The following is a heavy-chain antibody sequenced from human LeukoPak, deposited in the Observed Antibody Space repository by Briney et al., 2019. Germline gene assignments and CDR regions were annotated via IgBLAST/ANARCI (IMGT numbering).Heavy chain of an antibody. V-gene: IGHV3-23*01. J-gene: IGHJ4*02. CDR3: ARSRSGSVAGTSDY. CDR1: GFTFSRYA. Sequence: GGSLRLSCAASGFTFSRYAMSWVRQAPGKGLDWVSSVSTDGDTYYTDSVKGRFTISRYTSMNTLFLQMTSLRAEDTALYYCARSRSGSVAGTSDYWGQGTLVIVSS. CDR2: VSTDGDT. D-gene: IGHD6-19*01.